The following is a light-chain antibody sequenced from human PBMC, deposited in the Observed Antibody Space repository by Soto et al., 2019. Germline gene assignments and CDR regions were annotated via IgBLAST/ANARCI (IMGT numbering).Light chain of an antibody. Sequence: NFMLTQPHSVSESPGKTVTISCTRSSGSIGSNYVQWYQQRPGSAPTTVIYEDKQRPSGAPDRFSGSTDGSSNSASLTISGLQTEDEADYYCQSYDSSSVVFGGGTKLTVL. V-gene: IGLV6-57*04. J-gene: IGLJ2*01. CDR3: QSYDSSSVV. CDR1: SGSIGSNY. CDR2: EDK.